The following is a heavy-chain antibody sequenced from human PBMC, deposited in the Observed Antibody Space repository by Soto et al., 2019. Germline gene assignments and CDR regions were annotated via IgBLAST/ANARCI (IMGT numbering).Heavy chain of an antibody. CDR2: IYPGDSDT. J-gene: IGHJ6*02. Sequence: PGESLKISCKGSGYSFTSYWIGWVRQMPGKGLEWMGIIYPGDSDTRYSPSFQGQVTISADKSISTAYLQWSSLKASDTATYYCARRLEGYDFWSGPQDYYGMDVWGQGTTVTVSS. D-gene: IGHD3-3*01. CDR3: ARRLEGYDFWSGPQDYYGMDV. CDR1: GYSFTSYW. V-gene: IGHV5-51*01.